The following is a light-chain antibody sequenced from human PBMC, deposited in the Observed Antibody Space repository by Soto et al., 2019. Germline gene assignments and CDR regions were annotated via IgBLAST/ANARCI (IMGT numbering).Light chain of an antibody. CDR3: QQYDSFIFT. V-gene: IGKV3-20*01. J-gene: IGKJ3*01. Sequence: EIVLTQSPGTLSLSPGERATLSCRASQSVTSSYLAWYQQKPGQAPRLLIYGASRRATGIPDRVSGGGSGTDFTLTISRLEPEDFAVYYCQQYDSFIFTCGPGTKVDIK. CDR2: GAS. CDR1: QSVTSSY.